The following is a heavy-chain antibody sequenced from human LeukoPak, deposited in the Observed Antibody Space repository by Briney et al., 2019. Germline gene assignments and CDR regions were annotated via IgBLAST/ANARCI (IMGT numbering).Heavy chain of an antibody. V-gene: IGHV3-23*01. D-gene: IGHD6-6*01. CDR3: AKAKYSSSSDLLDY. CDR1: GFTFSSYA. CDR2: ISGSGGST. J-gene: IGHJ4*02. Sequence: PGGSLRLSCAASGFTFSSYAMSWVRQAPGKGLEWASTISGSGGSTYYADSVKGRFTISRDISKNTLFLQMNSLRADDTAVYYCAKAKYSSSSDLLDYWGQGTLVTVSS.